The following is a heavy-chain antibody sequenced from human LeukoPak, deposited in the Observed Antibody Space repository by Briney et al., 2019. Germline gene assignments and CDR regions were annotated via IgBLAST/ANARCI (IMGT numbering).Heavy chain of an antibody. D-gene: IGHD2-15*01. CDR3: TKDMVSGNGEYDAFDI. Sequence: GXLXLXXAXSGXTXXVYAMTWVRQAPGKGLEWVSTIGNDLYYTDSVKGRCTISRDDSKSTLYLQMNSLRAEDTAIYYCTKDMVSGNGEYDAFDIWGQGTIVTVSS. CDR1: GXTXXVYA. J-gene: IGHJ3*02. CDR2: IGNDL. V-gene: IGHV3-23*01.